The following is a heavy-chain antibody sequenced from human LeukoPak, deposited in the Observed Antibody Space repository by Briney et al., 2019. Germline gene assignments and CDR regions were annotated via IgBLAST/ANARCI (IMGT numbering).Heavy chain of an antibody. Sequence: GGSLRPSCAAAGFTFSNAWMSWVRQAAGGGLEWVGCIKSKTADATPDYAAPVKGRFTITRDDSKNTLYLQMNSLKTEDTAVYYCTTGYGNPDFWGAYYFDYWGQGTLVTVSS. CDR2: IKSKTADATP. J-gene: IGHJ4*02. D-gene: IGHD3-16*01. CDR1: GFTFSNAW. V-gene: IGHV3-15*01. CDR3: TTGYGNPDFWGAYYFDY.